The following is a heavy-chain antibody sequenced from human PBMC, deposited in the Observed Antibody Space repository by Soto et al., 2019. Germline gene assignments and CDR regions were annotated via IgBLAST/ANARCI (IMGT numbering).Heavy chain of an antibody. CDR3: ARLYGGSLFDY. Sequence: QLQLQESGPGLVKPSETLSLTCTVSGGSISSSSYYWGWIRQPPGKGLEWIGSFYYSGNTYYNPSLKSRVTISVDTSKNQFSLKLSSVIAADTAVYYCARLYGGSLFDYWGQGTLVTVSS. CDR1: GGSISSSSYY. J-gene: IGHJ4*02. V-gene: IGHV4-39*01. CDR2: FYYSGNT. D-gene: IGHD2-15*01.